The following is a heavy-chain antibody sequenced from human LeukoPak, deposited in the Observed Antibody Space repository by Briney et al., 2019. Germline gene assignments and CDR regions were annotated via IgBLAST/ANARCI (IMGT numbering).Heavy chain of an antibody. J-gene: IGHJ5*02. Sequence: SETLSLTCAVYGGSFSGYYWSWIRQPPGKGLEWIGEINHSGSTNYNPSLKSRVTISVDTSKNQFSLKLSSVTAADTAVYYCARGESIAARLEWDWFDPWGQGTLVTVSS. CDR1: GGSFSGYY. D-gene: IGHD6-6*01. CDR3: ARGESIAARLEWDWFDP. CDR2: INHSGST. V-gene: IGHV4-34*01.